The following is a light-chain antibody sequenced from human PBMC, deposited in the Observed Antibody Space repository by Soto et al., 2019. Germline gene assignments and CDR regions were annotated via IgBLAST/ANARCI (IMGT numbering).Light chain of an antibody. CDR2: GAS. V-gene: IGKV3-15*01. CDR3: QQYNGWPWA. CDR1: QSISSD. Sequence: EIVMTQPPATLSVSPGERATLSCRASQSISSDLAWYQQKRGQAPRLLIYGASTRATGIPGRFSGSGSGTEFSLTISSLQSEDFAVYYCQQYNGWPWAFGQGTKVDIK. J-gene: IGKJ1*01.